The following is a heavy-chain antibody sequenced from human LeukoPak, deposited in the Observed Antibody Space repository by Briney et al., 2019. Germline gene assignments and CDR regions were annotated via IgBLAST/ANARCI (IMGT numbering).Heavy chain of an antibody. Sequence: GGSLRLSCAASGFSFSSYGMHWVRQAPGKGLEWVAVISYDGSNEYFADSVKGRFTVSRDNSKNTLYLQMNSLRPEDTAVYYCAKDLGVGAYLLFDYITSGLDSWGQGTLVTVPS. CDR3: AKDLGVGAYLLFDYITSGLDS. D-gene: IGHD2/OR15-2a*01. CDR2: ISYDGSNE. J-gene: IGHJ4*02. V-gene: IGHV3-30*18. CDR1: GFSFSSYG.